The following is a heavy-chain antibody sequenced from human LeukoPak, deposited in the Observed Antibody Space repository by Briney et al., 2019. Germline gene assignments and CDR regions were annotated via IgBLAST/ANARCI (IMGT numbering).Heavy chain of an antibody. CDR2: IYYSGST. D-gene: IGHD2-2*01. CDR1: GGSTSSGGYY. CDR3: ARGPYYCSSTSCRRWYFDL. J-gene: IGHJ2*01. V-gene: IGHV4-31*03. Sequence: SETLSLTCTVSGGSTSSGGYYWSWIRQHPGKGLEWIGYIYYSGSTYYNPSLKSRVTISVDTSKNQFSLKLSSVTAADTAVYYCARGPYYCSSTSCRRWYFDLWGRGTLVTVSS.